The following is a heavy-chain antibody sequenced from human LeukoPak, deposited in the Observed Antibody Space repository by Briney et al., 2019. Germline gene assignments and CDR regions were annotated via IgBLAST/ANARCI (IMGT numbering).Heavy chain of an antibody. J-gene: IGHJ4*02. CDR3: ARGSRITD. D-gene: IGHD3-10*01. Sequence: SQTLSLTCTVSGGSISSYYWNWIRQPPGKGLEWIGYIYYSGSTNYNPSLKSRVTISLDTSKNQFSLKLSSVTAADTAVYYCARGSRITDWGQGTLVTVSS. CDR1: GGSISSYY. CDR2: IYYSGST. V-gene: IGHV4-59*01.